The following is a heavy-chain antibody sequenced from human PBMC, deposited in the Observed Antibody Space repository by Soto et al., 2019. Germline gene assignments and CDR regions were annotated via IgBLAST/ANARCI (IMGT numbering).Heavy chain of an antibody. V-gene: IGHV4-4*09. J-gene: IGHJ6*03. D-gene: IGHD3-16*01. CDR1: GDSVRNQY. CDR2: IYRSGST. Sequence: QVQMQESGPGLVKPSETLSLTCTVSGDSVRNQYWSWIRRPPGRGLEWIGYIYRSGSTKYNTSLTMRLTISVDTSKNQFSLKLSSVTAADTAVYYCARALDYGHMDVWGKGTTVTVSS. CDR3: ARALDYGHMDV.